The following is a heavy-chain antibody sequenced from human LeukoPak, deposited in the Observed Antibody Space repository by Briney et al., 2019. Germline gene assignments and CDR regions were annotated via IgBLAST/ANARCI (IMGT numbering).Heavy chain of an antibody. CDR3: ARAPYDILTGYYRNAFDI. CDR2: IIPIFGTA. V-gene: IGHV1-69*05. J-gene: IGHJ3*02. Sequence: GASVKVSCKASGGTFSSYAIIWVRQAPGQGREWMGGIIPIFGTANYAQKFQSRVTITTDESTSTASMELSSLRSEDTAVYYCARAPYDILTGYYRNAFDIWGQGTMVTVSS. CDR1: GGTFSSYA. D-gene: IGHD3-9*01.